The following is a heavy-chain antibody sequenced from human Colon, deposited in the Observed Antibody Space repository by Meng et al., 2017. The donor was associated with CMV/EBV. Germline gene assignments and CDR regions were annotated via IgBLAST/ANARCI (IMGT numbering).Heavy chain of an antibody. CDR2: IYYLGSS. CDR1: GDSISSSKYY. D-gene: IGHD2-2*01. V-gene: IGHV4-39*07. Sequence: SETLSLTCTVSGDSISSSKYYWGWIRQPPGKGLEWIGSIYYLGSSYYSPSLHSRVTISVDRPRNQFSLKLRSVTAADTAVYYCARDSRTHGPYYYHGVDVWGQGTTVTVSS. CDR3: ARDSRTHGPYYYHGVDV. J-gene: IGHJ6*02.